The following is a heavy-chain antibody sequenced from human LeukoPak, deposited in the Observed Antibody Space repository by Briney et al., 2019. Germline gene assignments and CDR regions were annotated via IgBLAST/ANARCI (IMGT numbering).Heavy chain of an antibody. CDR1: GGSISSGSYY. D-gene: IGHD3-22*01. CDR2: IYTSGST. J-gene: IGHJ4*02. CDR3: ARAALNYYDSSGHFDY. Sequence: PSETLSLTCTVSGGSISSGSYYWSWIRQPAGKGLEWIGRIYTSGSTNYNPSLKSRVTISVDTSKNQFSLKLSSVTAADTAVYYCARAALNYYDSSGHFDYWGQGTLVTVSS. V-gene: IGHV4-61*02.